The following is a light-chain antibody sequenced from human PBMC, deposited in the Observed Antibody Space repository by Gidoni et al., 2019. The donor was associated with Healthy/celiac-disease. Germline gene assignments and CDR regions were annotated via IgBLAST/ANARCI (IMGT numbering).Light chain of an antibody. Sequence: EIVMTQSPATLSVSPGERTTLSCRASQSVSSNLAWYQQKPGQAPRLLIYGASTRATGIPARVSGSGSGTAFTLTISSLQSEDFAVYYCQQYNNWQWTFGQGTKVEIK. V-gene: IGKV3-15*01. J-gene: IGKJ1*01. CDR1: QSVSSN. CDR2: GAS. CDR3: QQYNNWQWT.